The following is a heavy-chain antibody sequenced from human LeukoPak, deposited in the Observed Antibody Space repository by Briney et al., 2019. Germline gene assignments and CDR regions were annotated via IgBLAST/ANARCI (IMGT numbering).Heavy chain of an antibody. CDR3: TRVEETATTAAIIRKYSYYYYYMDV. J-gene: IGHJ6*03. D-gene: IGHD4-11*01. CDR2: IKQDGSEK. CDR1: GFTFSLYG. V-gene: IGHV3-7*01. Sequence: GGSLRLSCAASGFTFSLYGMSWVRQAPGKGLEWVANIKQDGSEKHYVDSVKGRFTISRDNAKNSLYLQMSSLRAEDTAVYYCTRVEETATTAAIIRKYSYYYYYMDVWGKGNTVTVSS.